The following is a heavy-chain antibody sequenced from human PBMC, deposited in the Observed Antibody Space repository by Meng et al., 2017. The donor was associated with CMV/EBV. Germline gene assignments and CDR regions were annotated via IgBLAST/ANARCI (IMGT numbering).Heavy chain of an antibody. J-gene: IGHJ4*02. Sequence: CNGSGGASSSSSHYWGGIRQPPGKGLEWIGSIYYSGSTYYNPSLKSRVTISVDTSKNQFSLKLSSVTAADTAVYYCARQYQLLHFDYWGQGTLVTVSS. CDR1: GGASSSSSHY. CDR2: IYYSGST. V-gene: IGHV4-39*01. CDR3: ARQYQLLHFDY. D-gene: IGHD2-2*01.